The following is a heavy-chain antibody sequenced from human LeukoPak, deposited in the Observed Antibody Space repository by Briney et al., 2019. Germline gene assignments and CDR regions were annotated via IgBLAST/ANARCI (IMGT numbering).Heavy chain of an antibody. CDR3: ATDALMTTVYYFDY. CDR2: INAGNGNT. V-gene: IGHV1-3*01. Sequence: ASVKVSCKASGYTFTSYAMHWVRQAPGQRLEWMGWINAGNGNTKYSQKFQGRVTITRDTSASTAYMELSSLRSEDTAVYYRATDALMTTVYYFDYWGQGTLVTVSS. CDR1: GYTFTSYA. J-gene: IGHJ4*02. D-gene: IGHD4-17*01.